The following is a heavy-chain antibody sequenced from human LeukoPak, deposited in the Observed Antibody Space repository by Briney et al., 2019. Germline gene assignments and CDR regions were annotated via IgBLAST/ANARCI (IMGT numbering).Heavy chain of an antibody. J-gene: IGHJ4*02. V-gene: IGHV4-39*02. CDR1: GASISSNIYY. D-gene: IGHD4-11*01. CDR2: IYYSGDT. CDR3: THSYSYPRGDY. Sequence: SETLSLICTFSGASISSNIYYWGWIRQPPGKGLEFIGTIYYSGDTYYNPSLKSRVTISADTSKTHFSLRLTSMTAADTAVYYCTHSYSYPRGDYWGQGILVTVSS.